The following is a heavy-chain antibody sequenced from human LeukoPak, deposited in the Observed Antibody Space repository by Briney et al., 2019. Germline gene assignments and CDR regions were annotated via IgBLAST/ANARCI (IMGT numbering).Heavy chain of an antibody. CDR2: INHSGST. V-gene: IGHV4-34*01. CDR3: ARAVTMIVVDNFDY. Sequence: SETLSLTCVVYGGSFSGYYWSWIRQPPGKGLEWIGEINHSGSTNYNPSLKSRVTISVDTSKNQFSLKLSSVTAADTAVYYCARAVTMIVVDNFDYWGQGTLVTVSS. J-gene: IGHJ4*02. D-gene: IGHD3-22*01. CDR1: GGSFSGYY.